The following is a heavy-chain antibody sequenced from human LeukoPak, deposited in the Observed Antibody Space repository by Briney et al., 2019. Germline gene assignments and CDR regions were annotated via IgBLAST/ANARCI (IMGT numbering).Heavy chain of an antibody. D-gene: IGHD3-22*01. V-gene: IGHV4-59*02. J-gene: IGHJ4*02. CDR2: IYHTGST. CDR1: GGSVSDYY. CDR3: ARDVVGYYDSSGYPI. Sequence: SETLSLTCTISGGSVSDYYWSWIRQSPGKGLEWIGYIYHTGSTSYSPSLKSRVTISVDTSKNQFSLKLSSVTAADTAVYYCARDVVGYYDSSGYPIWGQGTLVTVSS.